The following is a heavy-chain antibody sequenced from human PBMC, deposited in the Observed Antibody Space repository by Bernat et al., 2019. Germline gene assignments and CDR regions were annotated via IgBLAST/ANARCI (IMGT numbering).Heavy chain of an antibody. V-gene: IGHV3-33*01. D-gene: IGHD6-13*01. J-gene: IGHJ4*02. CDR1: GFIFSSYG. Sequence: QVQLVESGGDVVQPGRSLRLSCAASGFIFSSYGMHWVRQAPGKGLEWVAVIWYDGSNKYYADSVKGRFTISRDNSKNTLYLQMNSLRAEDTAVYYCARDLGGIAAAGKMDYWGQGTLGTVSS. CDR3: ARDLGGIAAAGKMDY. CDR2: IWYDGSNK.